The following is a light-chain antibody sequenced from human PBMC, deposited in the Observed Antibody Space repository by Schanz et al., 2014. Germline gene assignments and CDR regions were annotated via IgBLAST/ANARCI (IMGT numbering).Light chain of an antibody. J-gene: IGLJ3*02. CDR1: SSDIGDYNS. CDR2: DVN. CDR3: SSYTSSSTLDWV. V-gene: IGLV2-14*01. Sequence: QSVLTQPASVSDSPGQSITISCTGTSSDIGDYNSVSWYQQHPGKAPKVMIYDVNNRPSGVSDRFSGSKSGNTASLTISGLQAEDEADYYCSSYTSSSTLDWVFGGGTKLTVL.